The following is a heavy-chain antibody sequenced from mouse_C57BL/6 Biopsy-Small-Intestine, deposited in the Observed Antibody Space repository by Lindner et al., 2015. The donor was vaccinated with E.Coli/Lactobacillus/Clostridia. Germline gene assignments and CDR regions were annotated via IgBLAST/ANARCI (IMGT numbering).Heavy chain of an antibody. CDR3: ARGRRGIGMDY. CDR1: GFNIKDYY. CDR2: IDPEDDET. J-gene: IGHJ4*01. Sequence: VQLQESGAELVKPGASVKLSCTASGFNIKDYYMHWVKQRTEQGLEWIGRIDPEDDETKYAPKFQGKATITADTSSNTAYLQLSSLTSEDTAVYYCARGRRGIGMDYWGQGTSVTVSS. V-gene: IGHV14-2*01.